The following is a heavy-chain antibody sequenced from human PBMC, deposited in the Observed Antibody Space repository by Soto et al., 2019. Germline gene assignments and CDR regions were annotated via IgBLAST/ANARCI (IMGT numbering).Heavy chain of an antibody. CDR3: AKDLLNSGRDLYYYYYYGMDV. Sequence: GGSLRLSCAASGFTFSSYGMHWVRQAPGKGLEWVAVISYDGSNKYYADSVKGRFTISRDNSKNTLYLQMNSLRAEDTAVYYCAKDLLNSGRDLYYYYYYGMDVWGQGTTVTVSS. J-gene: IGHJ6*02. CDR1: GFTFSSYG. CDR2: ISYDGSNK. V-gene: IGHV3-30*18. D-gene: IGHD3-10*01.